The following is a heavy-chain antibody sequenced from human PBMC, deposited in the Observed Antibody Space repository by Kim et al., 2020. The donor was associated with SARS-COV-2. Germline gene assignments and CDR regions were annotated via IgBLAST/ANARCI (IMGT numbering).Heavy chain of an antibody. CDR2: ISYDGSNK. D-gene: IGHD3-9*01. J-gene: IGHJ4*01. CDR3: ARGYEILTGYLTPDY. CDR1: GFTFSSYA. Sequence: GGSLRLSCAASGFTFSSYAMHWVRQAPGKGLEWVAVISYDGSNKYYADSVKGRFTISRDNSKNTLYLQMNSLRAEDTAVYYCARGYEILTGYLTPDYWG. V-gene: IGHV3-30*04.